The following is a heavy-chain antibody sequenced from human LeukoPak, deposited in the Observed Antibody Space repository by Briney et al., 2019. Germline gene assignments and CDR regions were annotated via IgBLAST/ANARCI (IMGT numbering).Heavy chain of an antibody. CDR2: IYSGGST. V-gene: IGHV3-66*02. Sequence: GGSLRLSCAASGFTVSSNYMSWVRQAPGKGLEWVSVIYSGGSTYYADSVKGRFTISRDNSKNTLYLQMNSLRAEDTAVYYCARAGTMLHYYYYMDVWGKGTTVTVSS. CDR3: ARAGTMLHYYYYMDV. J-gene: IGHJ6*03. D-gene: IGHD3-10*01. CDR1: GFTVSSNY.